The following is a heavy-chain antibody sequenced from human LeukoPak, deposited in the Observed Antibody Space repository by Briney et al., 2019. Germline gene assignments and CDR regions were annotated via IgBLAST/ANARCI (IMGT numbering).Heavy chain of an antibody. CDR2: IKSGGSST. Sequence: GGSLRLSCAASGFTFSSYWMHWVRQAPGKGLVWVSHIKSGGSSTNYADSVKGRFTISRDNAKNTLYLQMDSLRAEGTAVYYCATTGTDYYFDYWGQGTLVTVSS. CDR1: GFTFSSYW. CDR3: ATTGTDYYFDY. D-gene: IGHD3/OR15-3a*01. J-gene: IGHJ4*02. V-gene: IGHV3-74*01.